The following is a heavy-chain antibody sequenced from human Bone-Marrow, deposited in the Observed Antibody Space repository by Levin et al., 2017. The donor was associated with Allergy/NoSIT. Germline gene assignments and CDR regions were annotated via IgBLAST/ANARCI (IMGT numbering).Heavy chain of an antibody. CDR1: GGTFSSYA. V-gene: IGHV1-69*01. J-gene: IGHJ5*02. D-gene: IGHD3-10*01. CDR2: IIPIFGTA. Sequence: KISCKASGGTFSSYAISWVRQAPGQGLEWMGGIIPIFGTANYAQKFQGRVTITADESTSTAYMELSSLRSEDTAVYYCAGGLRGVIGWFDPWGQGTLVTVSS. CDR3: AGGLRGVIGWFDP.